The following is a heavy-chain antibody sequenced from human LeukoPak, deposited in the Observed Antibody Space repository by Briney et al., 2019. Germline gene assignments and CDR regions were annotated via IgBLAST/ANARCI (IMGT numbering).Heavy chain of an antibody. V-gene: IGHV5-51*01. CDR3: ATLPTANPPGWAFDI. D-gene: IGHD4-11*01. CDR2: IYPGDSDT. CDR1: GYSFTSYW. Sequence: GESLKISCKGSGYSFTSYWIGWVRQMPGKGLEWMWIIYPGDSDTRYSPSFQGQVTISADKSISTAYLQWSSLKASDTAMYYCATLPTANPPGWAFDIWGQGTMVTVSS. J-gene: IGHJ3*02.